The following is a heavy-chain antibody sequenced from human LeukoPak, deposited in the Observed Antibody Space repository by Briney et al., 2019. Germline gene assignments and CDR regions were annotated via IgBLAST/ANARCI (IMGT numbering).Heavy chain of an antibody. CDR1: GFTFSSYW. D-gene: IGHD2-2*01. J-gene: IGHJ4*02. CDR3: ARGLYQLLDSFDY. CDR2: IKQDGSEK. Sequence: PGGSLRLSCAASGFTFSSYWMSWVRQAPGKGLEWVAIIKQDGSEKYYVDSVKGRFTISRDNAKNSLYLQMNSLRAEDTAVYYCARGLYQLLDSFDYWGQGTLVTVSS. V-gene: IGHV3-7*01.